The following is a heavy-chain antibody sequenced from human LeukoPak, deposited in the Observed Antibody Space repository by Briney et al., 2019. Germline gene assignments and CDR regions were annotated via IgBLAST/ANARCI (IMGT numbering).Heavy chain of an antibody. V-gene: IGHV4-59*11. CDR3: ARGGPHPPKFDY. D-gene: IGHD3-16*01. Sequence: SETLSLTCTVSGGSISSHYWSWIRQPPGKGLEWIGYIYHSGSTNYNPSLRSRVTISVDTSKNQFSLKLSSVTAADTAVYYCARGGPHPPKFDYWGQGTLVTVSS. CDR1: GGSISSHY. CDR2: IYHSGST. J-gene: IGHJ4*02.